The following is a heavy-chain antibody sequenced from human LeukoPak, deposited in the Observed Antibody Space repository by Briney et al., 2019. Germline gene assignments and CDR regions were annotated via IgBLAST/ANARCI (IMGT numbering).Heavy chain of an antibody. D-gene: IGHD6-6*01. CDR3: ARKARADAFDI. V-gene: IGHV1-46*01. Sequence: ASVKVSCKASGYTFTSYYMHWVQQAPGQGLEWMGIINPSGGSTSYAQKFQGRVTMTRDTSTSTVYMELSSLRSEDTAVYYCARKARADAFDIWGQGTMVTVSS. J-gene: IGHJ3*02. CDR2: INPSGGST. CDR1: GYTFTSYY.